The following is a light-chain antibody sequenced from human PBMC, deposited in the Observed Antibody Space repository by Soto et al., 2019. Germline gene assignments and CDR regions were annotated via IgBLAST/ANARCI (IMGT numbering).Light chain of an antibody. CDR1: SSNVGGYNY. Sequence: QSALTQPRSVSGSPGQSVTISWTGTSSNVGGYNYVSWYQQHPGIAPQLIIYDVTKRPSGVPDRFSGSKSGNTASLTISGLQAEDEADYYCCSYAGSYSWVFGGGTKLTVL. CDR3: CSYAGSYSWV. CDR2: DVT. V-gene: IGLV2-11*01. J-gene: IGLJ3*02.